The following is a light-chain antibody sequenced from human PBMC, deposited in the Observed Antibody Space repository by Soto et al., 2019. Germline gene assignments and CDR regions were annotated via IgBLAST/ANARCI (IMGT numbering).Light chain of an antibody. Sequence: QSALTQPASVSGSPGQSITISCTGTSSDVGGYNYVSWYQQHPGKAPKLMIYEVSNRPSGVSNRFSGSKSGNTASLTISGLRAEDEAHYYCSSYTSSSTLVVFGGGTKLTVL. CDR2: EVS. CDR1: SSDVGGYNY. CDR3: SSYTSSSTLVV. J-gene: IGLJ2*01. V-gene: IGLV2-14*01.